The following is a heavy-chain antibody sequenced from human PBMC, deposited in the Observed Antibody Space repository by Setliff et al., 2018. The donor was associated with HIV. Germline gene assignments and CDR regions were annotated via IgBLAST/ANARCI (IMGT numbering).Heavy chain of an antibody. J-gene: IGHJ3*02. Sequence: SVKVSCKASGGTFSSFAISWVRQAPGQGLEWMGGISPIFCTGNYAQKLQGRLTITAYESTSTVYMDLSSLRSEDTAVYYCSRGGARSHGATRVAGAFDIWGQGAMVTVSS. CDR3: SRGGARSHGATRVAGAFDI. D-gene: IGHD1-26*01. CDR2: ISPIFCTG. V-gene: IGHV1-69*13. CDR1: GGTFSSFA.